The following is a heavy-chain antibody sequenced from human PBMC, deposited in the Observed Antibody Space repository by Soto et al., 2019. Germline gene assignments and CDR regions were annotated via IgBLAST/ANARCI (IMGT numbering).Heavy chain of an antibody. V-gene: IGHV3-43D*04. CDR2: ISWDGGST. Sequence: PGGSLRLSCAASGFTFDDYAMHWVRQAPGKGLEWVSLISWDGGSTYYADSAKGRFTISRDNSKNSLYLQMNSLRAEDTALYYCAKDHLPSSWLQNCYYYGMDVWGQGTTVTVSS. D-gene: IGHD6-13*01. J-gene: IGHJ6*02. CDR1: GFTFDDYA. CDR3: AKDHLPSSWLQNCYYYGMDV.